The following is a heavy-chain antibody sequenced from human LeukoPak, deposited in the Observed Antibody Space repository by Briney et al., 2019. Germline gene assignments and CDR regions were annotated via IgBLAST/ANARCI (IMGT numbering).Heavy chain of an antibody. Sequence: GRSLRLSCAASGFTFCSYGMHWVRQAPGKGLEWVAVIWYDGSNKYYADSVKGRFTISRDNSKNTLYLQMNSLRAEDTAVYYCARDLGYFDYWGQGTLVTVSS. CDR2: IWYDGSNK. CDR1: GFTFCSYG. CDR3: ARDLGYFDY. J-gene: IGHJ4*02. V-gene: IGHV3-33*01.